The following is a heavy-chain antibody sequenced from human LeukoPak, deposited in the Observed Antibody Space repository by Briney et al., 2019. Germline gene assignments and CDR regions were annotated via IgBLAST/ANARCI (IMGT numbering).Heavy chain of an antibody. CDR1: GFTYSSYA. Sequence: GGSLRLSCAASGFTYSSYAMSWVRQAPGKGLEWVSAIRTSGGSTYYADSVKGRFTISRDNSKNTLYLQMNSLRAEDTAVYYCANGGYSRDWWAFDYWGQGTLVTVSS. V-gene: IGHV3-23*01. CDR2: IRTSGGST. J-gene: IGHJ4*02. D-gene: IGHD6-19*01. CDR3: ANGGYSRDWWAFDY.